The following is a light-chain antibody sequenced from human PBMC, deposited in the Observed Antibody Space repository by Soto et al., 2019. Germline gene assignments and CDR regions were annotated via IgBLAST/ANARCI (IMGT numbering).Light chain of an antibody. CDR1: SSDVGGYNY. CDR2: EVS. J-gene: IGLJ1*01. CDR3: SSYTSSSTLYV. V-gene: IGLV2-14*01. Sequence: QSVLTQPASVSGSPGQSITISCTGTSSDVGGYNYVCWYQQHPGKAPKLMSYEVSNRPSGVSNRFSGSKSGNTASLTISGLQAEDEADYYCSSYTSSSTLYVFGTGTKVTVL.